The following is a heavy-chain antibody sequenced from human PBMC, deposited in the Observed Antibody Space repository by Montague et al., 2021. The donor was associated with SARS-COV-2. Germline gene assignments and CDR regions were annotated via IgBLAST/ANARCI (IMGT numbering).Heavy chain of an antibody. D-gene: IGHD2-2*01. CDR1: GDSVSSISGA. J-gene: IGHJ6*02. Sequence: CAISGDSVSSISGAWNWLRQSPSRGLEWLGRTYYRSKWYYNYGVSVESRITVNADTSKNQVFLQLNSVTPEDTAVYFRARGLPAGPNFGMDVWGQGTTVTVSS. V-gene: IGHV6-1*01. CDR2: TYYRSKWYY. CDR3: ARGLPAGPNFGMDV.